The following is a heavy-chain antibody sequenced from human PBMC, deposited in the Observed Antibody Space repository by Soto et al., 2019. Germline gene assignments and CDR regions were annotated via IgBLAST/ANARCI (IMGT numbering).Heavy chain of an antibody. CDR3: ARHTRQNYYYGMDV. V-gene: IGHV1-69*12. J-gene: IGHJ6*02. CDR2: IIPIFGTA. Sequence: QVQLVQSGAEVKKPGSSVKVSCKASGGTFSSYAISWVRQAPGQGLEWMGGIIPIFGTANYAQKFQGSVTITADESTSTAYMELSSLRSEDTGVYYCARHTRQNYYYGMDVWGQGTTVTVSS. CDR1: GGTFSSYA.